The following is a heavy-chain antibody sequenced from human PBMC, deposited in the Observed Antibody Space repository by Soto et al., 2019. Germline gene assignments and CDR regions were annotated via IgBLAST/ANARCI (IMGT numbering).Heavy chain of an antibody. CDR2: ISYDGSKK. Sequence: GGSLRLSCVVSGLGFRSYGMHGVRQAPGKGMEWVALISYDGSKKYYMDSVKGRFTISRDNSLGTLFLQMISLRPEDTAVYYCAKSRGVDNYYYGMDVWGQGTTVTVSS. CDR1: GLGFRSYG. CDR3: AKSRGVDNYYYGMDV. J-gene: IGHJ6*02. V-gene: IGHV3-30*18. D-gene: IGHD3-10*01.